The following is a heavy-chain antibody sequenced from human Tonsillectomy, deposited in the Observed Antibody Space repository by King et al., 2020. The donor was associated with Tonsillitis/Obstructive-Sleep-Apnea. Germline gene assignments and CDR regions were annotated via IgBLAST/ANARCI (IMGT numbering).Heavy chain of an antibody. V-gene: IGHV6-1*01. CDR2: TYYRSKWYN. CDR3: ARWRSYSHDAFDI. J-gene: IGHJ3*02. CDR1: GDSVSSNSAA. Sequence: QLQQSGPGLVKPSQTLSLTCAISGDSVSSNSAAWNWIRQSPXRGLXWLGXTYYRSKWYNDYAXSVKSRXTINPDTSKNQFSLQLNSVTPEDTAMYYCARWRSYSHDAFDIWXGXRVTVAS. D-gene: IGHD1-26*01.